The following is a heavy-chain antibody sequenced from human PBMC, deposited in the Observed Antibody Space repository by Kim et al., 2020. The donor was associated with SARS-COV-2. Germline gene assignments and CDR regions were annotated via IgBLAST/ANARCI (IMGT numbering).Heavy chain of an antibody. D-gene: IGHD3-10*01. J-gene: IGHJ6*02. CDR3: ARHRGYGMDV. Sequence: SPSFQGHVTISVDKSITTAYLQWSSLEASDTAMYYCARHRGYGMDVWGQGTTVTVSS. V-gene: IGHV5-10-1*01.